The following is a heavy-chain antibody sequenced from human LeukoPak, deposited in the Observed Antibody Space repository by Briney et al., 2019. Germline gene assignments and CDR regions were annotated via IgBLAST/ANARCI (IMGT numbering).Heavy chain of an antibody. J-gene: IGHJ4*02. CDR3: AREKAYYYDSSGYYHP. CDR1: GGTFSSYA. Sequence: SVKVSCKASGGTFSSYAISWVRQAPGQGLEWMGRIIPIFGTANYAQKFQGRVTITTDESTSTAYMELSSLRSEDTAVYYCAREKAYYYDSSGYYHPWGQGTLVAVSS. CDR2: IIPIFGTA. V-gene: IGHV1-69*05. D-gene: IGHD3-22*01.